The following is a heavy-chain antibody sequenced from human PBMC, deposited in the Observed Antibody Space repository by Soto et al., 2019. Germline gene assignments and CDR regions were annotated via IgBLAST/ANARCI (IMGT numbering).Heavy chain of an antibody. CDR2: IDNGGKT. CDR1: GRTFTINGDF. V-gene: IGHV4-39*07. Sequence: SETLSLTCTVSGRTFTINGDFWYLAWIRQPPGKGLEWIGSIDNGGKTYYNPPLKSRVIISADTSKNQFFMSLNSVTPEDTAVYYCAREDWFIHGDRLIDYWGQGTLVTVSS. D-gene: IGHD3-9*01. CDR3: AREDWFIHGDRLIDY. J-gene: IGHJ4*02.